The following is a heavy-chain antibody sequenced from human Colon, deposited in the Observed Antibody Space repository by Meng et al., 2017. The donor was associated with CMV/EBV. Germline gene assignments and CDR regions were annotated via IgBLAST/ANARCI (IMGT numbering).Heavy chain of an antibody. CDR1: GYTFTDYY. Sequence: ASVQVSCKASGYTFTDYYLHWVRQAPGQGLEWMGWINPNGGGTDYAQTFQGRVLITWDASVTTAYLELYRLTSDDTAVYYCARVKCGTTSCSQGLDPWGQGTLVTVSS. J-gene: IGHJ5*02. V-gene: IGHV1-2*02. D-gene: IGHD2-2*01. CDR2: INPNGGGT. CDR3: ARVKCGTTSCSQGLDP.